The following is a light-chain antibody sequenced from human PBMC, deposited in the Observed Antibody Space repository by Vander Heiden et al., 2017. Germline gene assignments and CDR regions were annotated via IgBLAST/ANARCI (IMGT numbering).Light chain of an antibody. J-gene: IGLJ2*01. CDR2: DDS. V-gene: IGLV3-21*02. Sequence: SVLTQPPPVSGAPGRTARLTLAGNHIGSKSVHWYQQKPGQAPVLVVYDDSDRPSGIPERFSGSNSGNTATLTISRVEAGDEADYYCQVWDSSSDHVVFGGGTKLTVL. CDR1: HIGSKS. CDR3: QVWDSSSDHVV.